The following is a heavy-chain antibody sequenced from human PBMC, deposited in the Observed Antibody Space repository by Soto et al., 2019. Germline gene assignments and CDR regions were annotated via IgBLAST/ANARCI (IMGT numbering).Heavy chain of an antibody. CDR1: GGSFSGYY. Sequence: SETLSLTCAVYGGSFSGYYWSWIRQPPGKGLEWIGEINHSGSTNYDPSLKSRVTISVDTSKNQFSLKLSSVTAADTAVYYCARGRGIAAAGTDAYYYYYYGMDVWGQGTTVTVSS. CDR2: INHSGST. V-gene: IGHV4-34*01. J-gene: IGHJ6*02. CDR3: ARGRGIAAAGTDAYYYYYYGMDV. D-gene: IGHD6-13*01.